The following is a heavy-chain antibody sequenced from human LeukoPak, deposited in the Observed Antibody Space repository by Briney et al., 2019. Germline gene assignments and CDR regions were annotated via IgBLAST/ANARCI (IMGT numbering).Heavy chain of an antibody. D-gene: IGHD6-13*01. CDR1: GFTFSSYG. Sequence: GGSLRLSCAASGFTFSSYGMHWVRQAPGKGLEWVAFIRYDGSNKYYADSVKGRFTISRDNSKNSLYLQMNSLRAEDTAVYYCARGRSVAAGTTTISPFDYWGQGTLVTVSS. J-gene: IGHJ4*02. CDR2: IRYDGSNK. CDR3: ARGRSVAAGTTTISPFDY. V-gene: IGHV3-30*02.